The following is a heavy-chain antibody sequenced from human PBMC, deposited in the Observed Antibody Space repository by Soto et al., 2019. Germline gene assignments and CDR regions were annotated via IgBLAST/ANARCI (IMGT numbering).Heavy chain of an antibody. CDR2: ISSSSSYI. J-gene: IGHJ6*02. CDR3: ARAPTGTVNYYYYGMDV. D-gene: IGHD1-1*01. Sequence: EVQLVESGGGLVKPGGSLRLSCAASGFTFSSYSMNWVRQAPGKGLEWVSSISSSSSYIYYADSVKGRFTISRDNAKNSLYLQMNSLRAEDTAVYYCARAPTGTVNYYYYGMDVWGQGTTVTVSS. CDR1: GFTFSSYS. V-gene: IGHV3-21*01.